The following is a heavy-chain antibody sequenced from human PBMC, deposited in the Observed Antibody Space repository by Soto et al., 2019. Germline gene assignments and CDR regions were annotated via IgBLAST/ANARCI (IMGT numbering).Heavy chain of an antibody. CDR1: GGSISSGGYS. V-gene: IGHV4-30-2*01. CDR2: IYHSGST. Sequence: SETLSLTCAVSGGSISSGGYSWSWIRQPPGKGLEWIGYIYHSGSTYYNPSLKSRVTISVDRSKNQFSLKLSSVTAADTAVYYCARTTSSWYGLYYFDYWGQGTLVTVSS. D-gene: IGHD6-13*01. J-gene: IGHJ4*02. CDR3: ARTTSSWYGLYYFDY.